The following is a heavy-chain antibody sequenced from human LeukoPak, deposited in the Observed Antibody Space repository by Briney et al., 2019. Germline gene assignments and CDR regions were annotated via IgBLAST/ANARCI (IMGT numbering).Heavy chain of an antibody. J-gene: IGHJ4*02. D-gene: IGHD4-17*01. Sequence: LSLTCAVSSGSISSDNGWTWVRQPPGKGLEWVGRTRNKINSYTTEYAASVKGRFTISRDDSKNSLNLQMNSLKTEDTAVYYCVRIGYGDYYIDYWGQGTLSPSPQ. CDR3: VRIGYGDYYIDY. CDR1: SGSISSDNG. CDR2: TRNKINSYTT. V-gene: IGHV3-72*01.